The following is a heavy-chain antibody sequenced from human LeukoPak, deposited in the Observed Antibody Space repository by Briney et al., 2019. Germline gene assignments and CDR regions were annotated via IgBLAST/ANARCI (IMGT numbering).Heavy chain of an antibody. Sequence: SETLSVTCTVSGGSISSYHWSWIRQPAGKGLEWIGRIYTSGSTNYNPSLKSRVTMSVDTSKNQFSLKLSSVTAADTAVYYCARDVPYYYDSNGAFDIWGQGTMVTVSS. D-gene: IGHD3-22*01. CDR2: IYTSGST. V-gene: IGHV4-4*07. J-gene: IGHJ3*02. CDR3: ARDVPYYYDSNGAFDI. CDR1: GGSISSYH.